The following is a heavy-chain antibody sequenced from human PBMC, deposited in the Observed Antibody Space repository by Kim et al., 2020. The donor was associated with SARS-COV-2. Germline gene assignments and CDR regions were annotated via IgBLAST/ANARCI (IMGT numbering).Heavy chain of an antibody. CDR3: ARDLGGVIVEYYFDY. V-gene: IGHV1-46*01. CDR1: GYTFTSYY. Sequence: ASVKVSCKASGYTFTSYYMHWVRQAPGQGLEWMGIINPSGGSTSYAQKFQGRVTMTRDTSTSTVYMELSSLRSEDTAVYYCARDLGGVIVEYYFDYWGQGTLVTVSS. J-gene: IGHJ4*02. D-gene: IGHD3-16*02. CDR2: INPSGGST.